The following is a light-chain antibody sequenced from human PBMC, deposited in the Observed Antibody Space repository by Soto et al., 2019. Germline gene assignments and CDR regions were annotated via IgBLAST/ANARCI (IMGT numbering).Light chain of an antibody. CDR3: QQYGISPPYT. CDR2: GAS. CDR1: QSVASNY. Sequence: EIVLTQSPGTLSLSPGERATLSCRASQSVASNYLAWYQQKPGQTSRLLIYGASNRATDIPDRFSGSGSGTDFTLTISSLEPEDFAVYYCQQYGISPPYTFGQGTKLEIK. V-gene: IGKV3-20*01. J-gene: IGKJ2*01.